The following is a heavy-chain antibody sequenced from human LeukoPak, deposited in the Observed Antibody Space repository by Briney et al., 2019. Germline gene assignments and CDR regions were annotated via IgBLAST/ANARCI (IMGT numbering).Heavy chain of an antibody. Sequence: GGSLRLSCAASGYTFSSYAMSWVRQAPGKGLEWVSAISGSGGSTCYADSVKGRFTISRDNSKNTLYLQMNSLRAEDTAVYYCAKENRLYDSSGFDYWGQGTLVTVSS. V-gene: IGHV3-23*01. CDR2: ISGSGGST. CDR1: GYTFSSYA. J-gene: IGHJ4*02. D-gene: IGHD3-22*01. CDR3: AKENRLYDSSGFDY.